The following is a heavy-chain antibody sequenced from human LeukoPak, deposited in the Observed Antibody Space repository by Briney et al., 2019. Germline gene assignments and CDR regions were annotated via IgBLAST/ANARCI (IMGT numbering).Heavy chain of an antibody. D-gene: IGHD3-3*01. Sequence: ASVKVSCKASGYTFTGYYMHWVRQAPGQGLEWMGWINPNSGGTNYAQKFQGRVTMTRDTSISTAYMELSRLRSDDTAVYYCARGPALRFLEWLSKNYYYYYMDVWGQGTLVTVSS. CDR2: INPNSGGT. V-gene: IGHV1-2*02. J-gene: IGHJ6*03. CDR1: GYTFTGYY. CDR3: ARGPALRFLEWLSKNYYYYYMDV.